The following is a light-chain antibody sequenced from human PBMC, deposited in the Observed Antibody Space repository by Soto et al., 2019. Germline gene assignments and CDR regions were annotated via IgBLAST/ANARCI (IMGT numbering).Light chain of an antibody. Sequence: EIVLTQSPGTLSLSPGERATLSCRASQSVNNNYLAWYQQKPGQPPRLLIYGASSRAIGIPDRFSGGGSGTDFTLTISRLEPEDFAVYYCQQYGSSYTFSPGTKVDIK. V-gene: IGKV3-20*01. J-gene: IGKJ3*01. CDR3: QQYGSSYT. CDR2: GAS. CDR1: QSVNNNY.